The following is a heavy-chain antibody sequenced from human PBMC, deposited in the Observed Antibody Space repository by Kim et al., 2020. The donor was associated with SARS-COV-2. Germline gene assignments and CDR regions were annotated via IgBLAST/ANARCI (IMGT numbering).Heavy chain of an antibody. J-gene: IGHJ4*02. CDR3: AREGDIVATISPVYFDY. D-gene: IGHD5-12*01. Sequence: QGRVTITRDTSAGTAYMELSSLRSEDTAVYYCAREGDIVATISPVYFDYWGQGTLVTVSS. V-gene: IGHV1-3*01.